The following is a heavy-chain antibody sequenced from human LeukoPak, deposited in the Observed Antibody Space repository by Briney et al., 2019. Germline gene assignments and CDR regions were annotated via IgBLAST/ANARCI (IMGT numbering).Heavy chain of an antibody. V-gene: IGHV3-74*01. CDR3: AREHQGAFDI. CDR2: INSDGSST. Sequence: GXSLRLSCAASGFTFSSYWMHWVRQARGKGLVWVSRINSDGSSTIYADSVKGRFTISRDNAKNTLSLQMNSLRAEDTAVYYCAREHQGAFDIWGQGTMVTVSS. D-gene: IGHD2-2*01. J-gene: IGHJ3*02. CDR1: GFTFSSYW.